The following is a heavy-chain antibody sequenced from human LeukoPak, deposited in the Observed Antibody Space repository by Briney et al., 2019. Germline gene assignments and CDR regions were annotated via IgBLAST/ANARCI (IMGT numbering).Heavy chain of an antibody. J-gene: IGHJ6*03. Sequence: ASVKVSCKVSGYTLTELSMHWVRQAPGKGLEWMEGFDPEDGETIYAQKFQGRVTMTEDTSTDTAYMELSSLRSEDTAVYYCATVVREGGLNYYYYMDVWGKGTTVTVSS. D-gene: IGHD2-15*01. CDR1: GYTLTELS. V-gene: IGHV1-24*01. CDR2: FDPEDGET. CDR3: ATVVREGGLNYYYYMDV.